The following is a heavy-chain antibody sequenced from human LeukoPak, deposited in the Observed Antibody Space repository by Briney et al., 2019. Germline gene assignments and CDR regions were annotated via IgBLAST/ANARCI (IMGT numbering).Heavy chain of an antibody. CDR2: ISSSGSTI. D-gene: IGHD6-13*01. CDR3: AREPSYSSSWYTSCDY. V-gene: IGHV3-48*03. Sequence: GGSLRLSCAASGFTFSSYEMNWVRQAPGKGLEWVSYISSSGSTIYYADSVKGRFTISRDNAKNSLYLQMNSLRAEDTAVYYCAREPSYSSSWYTSCDYWGQGTLVTVSS. J-gene: IGHJ4*02. CDR1: GFTFSSYE.